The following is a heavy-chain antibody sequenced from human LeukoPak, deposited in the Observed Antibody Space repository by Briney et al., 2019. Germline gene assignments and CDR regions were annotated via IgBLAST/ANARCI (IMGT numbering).Heavy chain of an antibody. V-gene: IGHV3-23*01. CDR2: ISYSGGST. CDR3: VRGCSDTCYRFDY. Sequence: PGGSLRLSCAASGFTFSSYAMSWVRQAPGKGLEWVSGISYSGGSTYYADSVKGRFTISRDNSKNTLYLQMNSLRAEDTAIYYCVRGCSDTCYRFDYWGQGTLVTVSS. CDR1: GFTFSSYA. J-gene: IGHJ4*02. D-gene: IGHD2-15*01.